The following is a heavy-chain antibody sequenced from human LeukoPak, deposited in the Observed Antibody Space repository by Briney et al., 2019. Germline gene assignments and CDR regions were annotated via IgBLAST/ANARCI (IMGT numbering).Heavy chain of an antibody. CDR1: GFTLSSYA. D-gene: IGHD6-19*01. CDR3: ANFGVSSGSGINAFDI. V-gene: IGHV3-23*01. CDR2: ISGSGGST. Sequence: GGSLRLSCAASGFTLSSYAMGWVRQAPGGGLEWVSAISGSGGSTYYADSVKGRFTISRDNSKNTLYLQMNSLRAEDTAVYYCANFGVSSGSGINAFDIWGQGTMVTVSS. J-gene: IGHJ3*02.